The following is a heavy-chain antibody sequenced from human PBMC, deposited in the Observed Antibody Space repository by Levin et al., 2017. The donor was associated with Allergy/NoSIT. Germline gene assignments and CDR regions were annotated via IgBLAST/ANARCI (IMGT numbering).Heavy chain of an antibody. D-gene: IGHD3-16*02. CDR1: GFTFSLYS. CDR2: ISSSGSDI. CDR3: ATSFWGSYPAEY. Sequence: TAGGSLRLSCAASGFTFSLYSFNWVRQFPGKGLQWVSSISSSGSDIFYADSVKGRFTISRDNANNSVYLQINNLRVEDTALYFCATSFWGSYPAEYWGQGTLVTVS. V-gene: IGHV3-21*04. J-gene: IGHJ4*02.